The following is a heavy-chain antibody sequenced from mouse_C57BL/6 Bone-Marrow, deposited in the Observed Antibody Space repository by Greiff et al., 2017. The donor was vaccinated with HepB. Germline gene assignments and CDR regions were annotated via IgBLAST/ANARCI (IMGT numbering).Heavy chain of an antibody. V-gene: IGHV1-82*01. CDR2: IYPGDGDT. J-gene: IGHJ4*01. Sequence: QVQLQQSGPELGKPGASVKISCKASGYAFSSSWMNWVKQRPGKGLEWIGRIYPGDGDTNYNGKFKGKATLTADKSSSTAYMQLSSLTSEDSAVYFCASLDAMDYWGQGTSVTVSS. CDR1: GYAFSSSW. CDR3: ASLDAMDY.